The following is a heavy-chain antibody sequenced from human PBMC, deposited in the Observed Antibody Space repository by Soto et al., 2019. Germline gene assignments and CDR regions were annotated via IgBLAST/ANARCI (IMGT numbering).Heavy chain of an antibody. Sequence: PSETLSLTCTVSGGSISSYYWSWIRQPPGKGLEWIGYIYYSGSTNYNPSLKSRVTISVDTSKNQFSLKLSSVTAADTAVYYCARDRGDYDILTGGYYYYGMDVWGQGTTVTVSS. CDR2: IYYSGST. J-gene: IGHJ6*02. CDR3: ARDRGDYDILTGGYYYYGMDV. CDR1: GGSISSYY. D-gene: IGHD3-9*01. V-gene: IGHV4-59*01.